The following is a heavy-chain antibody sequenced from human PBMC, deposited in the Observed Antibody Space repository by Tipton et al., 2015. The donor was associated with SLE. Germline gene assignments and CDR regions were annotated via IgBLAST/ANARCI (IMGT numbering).Heavy chain of an antibody. D-gene: IGHD3-22*01. Sequence: TLSLTCTVSGGSISSSSYYWGWIRQPPGKGLEWIGYIYTSGSTNYNPSLKSRVTISVDTSKNQFSLKLSSVTAADTAVYYCARGWGITMIVVGPPAFDIWDQGTMVTVSS. CDR3: ARGWGITMIVVGPPAFDI. V-gene: IGHV4-61*05. J-gene: IGHJ3*02. CDR1: GGSISSSSYY. CDR2: IYTSGST.